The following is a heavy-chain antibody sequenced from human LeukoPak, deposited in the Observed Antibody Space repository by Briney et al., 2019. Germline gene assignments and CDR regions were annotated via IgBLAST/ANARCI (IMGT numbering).Heavy chain of an antibody. D-gene: IGHD5-18*01. CDR2: VYITGPT. V-gene: IGHV4-4*07. CDR3: ARAHTPLRSDYYYYLDV. Sequence: SETLSLTCTVSGGSFSGHYWTWIRQPAGRGLEFIGRVYITGPTNYNASLLGRVTMSVDTSKSQFSLNLTSVTAADTAVYYCARAHTPLRSDYYYYLDVWGKGTTVTVS. J-gene: IGHJ6*03. CDR1: GGSFSGHY.